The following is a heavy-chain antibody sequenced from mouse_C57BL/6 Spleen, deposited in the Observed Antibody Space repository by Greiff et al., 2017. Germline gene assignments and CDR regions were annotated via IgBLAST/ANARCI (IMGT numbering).Heavy chain of an antibody. CDR2: ISDGGSYT. J-gene: IGHJ4*01. CDR1: GFTFSSYA. CDR3: ARDPFITTVVADAMDY. D-gene: IGHD1-1*01. Sequence: EVKLVESGGGLVKPGGSLKLSCAASGFTFSSYAMSWVRQTPEKRLEWVATISDGGSYTYYPDNVKGRFTISRDNAKNNLYLQMSHLKSEDTAMYYCARDPFITTVVADAMDYWGQGTSVTVSS. V-gene: IGHV5-4*01.